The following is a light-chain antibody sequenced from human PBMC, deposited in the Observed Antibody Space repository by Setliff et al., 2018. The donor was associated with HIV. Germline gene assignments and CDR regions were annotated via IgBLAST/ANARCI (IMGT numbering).Light chain of an antibody. CDR2: EVT. V-gene: IGLV2-14*01. CDR1: SSDIGDFDY. Sequence: QSVLTQPASVSGSPGQWITISCTGTSSDIGDFDYVSWYQHHPGKVPKLIIFEVTNRPSGVSNRFSGSKSGNTASLTISGLQAEDEADYYCSSYTSTNSYVFGPGTKV. J-gene: IGLJ1*01. CDR3: SSYTSTNSYV.